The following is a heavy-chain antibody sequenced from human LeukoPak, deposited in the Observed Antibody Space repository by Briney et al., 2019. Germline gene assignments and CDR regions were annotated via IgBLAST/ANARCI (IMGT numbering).Heavy chain of an antibody. J-gene: IGHJ4*02. CDR1: GFNFSSYG. CDR2: MSYDGSDK. V-gene: IGHV3-30*18. D-gene: IGHD3-10*01. CDR3: AKASRWFGDQIEY. Sequence: PGGSLRLSCAASGFNFSSYGMHWVRQAPGKGLEWVAVMSYDGSDKYYADSVKGRFTISRDNSKNTVYLQMNSLRAEDTAVYYCAKASRWFGDQIEYWGQGTLVTVSS.